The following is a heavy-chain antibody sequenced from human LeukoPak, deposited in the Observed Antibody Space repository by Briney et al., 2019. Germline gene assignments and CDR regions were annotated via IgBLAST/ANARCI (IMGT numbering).Heavy chain of an antibody. CDR3: AKSPAIYYYYGMDV. V-gene: IGHV3-23*01. CDR1: EFTFSSYA. J-gene: IGHJ6*02. D-gene: IGHD3-3*01. CDR2: ISNGGST. Sequence: GGSLRLSRAASEFTFSSYAMNWVRQAPGKGLEWVSAISNGGSTYYADSVKGRFTISRDNSKNTLHLQMNSLRAEDTALYYCAKSPAIYYYYGMDVWGQGTTVIVSS.